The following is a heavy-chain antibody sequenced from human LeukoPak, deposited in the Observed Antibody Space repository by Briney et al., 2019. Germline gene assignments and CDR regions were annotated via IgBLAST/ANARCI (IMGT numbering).Heavy chain of an antibody. Sequence: PGGSLRLSCAASGFTFSNYEMHWVRQAPGKGLEWVSYISSSGSTMYYTDSVKGRFTISRDNAKDSLYLQMNSLRAEDTAVYYCARDYWNYFDYWGQGTLVTVST. CDR1: GFTFSNYE. D-gene: IGHD1-1*01. CDR2: ISSSGSTM. V-gene: IGHV3-48*03. J-gene: IGHJ4*01. CDR3: ARDYWNYFDY.